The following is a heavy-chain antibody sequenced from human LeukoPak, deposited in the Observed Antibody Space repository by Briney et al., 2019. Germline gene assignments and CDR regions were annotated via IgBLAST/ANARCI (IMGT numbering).Heavy chain of an antibody. CDR2: IKRDGSEK. CDR1: GFTFSSYW. CDR3: ARPGLSYYYDSSGYYY. V-gene: IGHV3-7*01. Sequence: GGSLRLSCAASGFTFSSYWMSWVRQAPGKGLEWVANIKRDGSEKYYVDSVKGRFTISRDNAKNSLYLQMTSLRAEDTAVYYCARPGLSYYYDSSGYYYWGQGTLVTVSS. J-gene: IGHJ4*02. D-gene: IGHD3-22*01.